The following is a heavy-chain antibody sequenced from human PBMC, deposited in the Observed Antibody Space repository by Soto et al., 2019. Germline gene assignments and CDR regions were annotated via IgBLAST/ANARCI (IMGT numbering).Heavy chain of an antibody. Sequence: PGGSLRLSCAASGFTFSSYAMSWVRQAPGKGLEWVSAISGSGGSTYYADSVKGRFTISRDNSKNTLYLQMNSLRAEDTAVYYCAKDRVRFLLGRAFDYWGQGTLVTVSS. CDR1: GFTFSSYA. J-gene: IGHJ4*02. D-gene: IGHD3-3*01. CDR2: ISGSGGST. V-gene: IGHV3-23*01. CDR3: AKDRVRFLLGRAFDY.